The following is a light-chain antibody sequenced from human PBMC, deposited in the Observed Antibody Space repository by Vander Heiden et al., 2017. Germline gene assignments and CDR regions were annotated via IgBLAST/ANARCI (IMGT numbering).Light chain of an antibody. J-gene: IGKJ2*01. Sequence: EIVMTQSPATLSVSPGERATLSCRASQSVSSNLAWYQQKPGQAPRLLIYGASTRATGIPARFSGSGSGTEFTLTISSLQSEDFAVYYCQQYNNWLYTFGQGTKLXIK. V-gene: IGKV3-15*01. CDR3: QQYNNWLYT. CDR1: QSVSSN. CDR2: GAS.